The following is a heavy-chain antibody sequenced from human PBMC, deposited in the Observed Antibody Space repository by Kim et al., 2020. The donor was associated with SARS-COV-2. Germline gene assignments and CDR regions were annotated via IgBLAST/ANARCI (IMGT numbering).Heavy chain of an antibody. CDR2: IIPLFGTA. Sequence: SVKVSCKASGGTFSSYAISWVRQAPGQGLEWMGGIIPLFGTANYAQKFQGRVTITADESTSTAYMELSSLRSEDTAVYYCARCGYSYGRGSYYYYGMDVWGQGTTVTVSS. D-gene: IGHD5-18*01. CDR1: GGTFSSYA. J-gene: IGHJ6*02. V-gene: IGHV1-69*13. CDR3: ARCGYSYGRGSYYYYGMDV.